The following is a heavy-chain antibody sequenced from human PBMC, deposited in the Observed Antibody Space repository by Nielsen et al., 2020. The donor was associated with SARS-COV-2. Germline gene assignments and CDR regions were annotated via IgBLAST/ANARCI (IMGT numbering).Heavy chain of an antibody. D-gene: IGHD2-2*01. CDR3: ARGDLVVVPSPILGLGPFFYYFYLDV. CDR2: VSHSGSI. V-gene: IGHV4-4*02. Sequence: SETLSLTCAVSGGSVSSNDWWTWVRKSPGKGLEWLGEVSHSGSINYNPSLKSRVTLSMDKSKRQFSLRLTSVSAADTAVYFCARGDLVVVPSPILGLGPFFYYFYLDVWGKGTTVIVSS. J-gene: IGHJ6*03. CDR1: GGSVSSNDW.